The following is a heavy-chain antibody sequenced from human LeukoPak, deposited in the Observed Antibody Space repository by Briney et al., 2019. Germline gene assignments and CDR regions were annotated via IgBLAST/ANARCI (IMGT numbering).Heavy chain of an antibody. Sequence: GGSLRLSCAASGFTFDDYTMHWVRQAPGKGLEWVSLISWDGGSTYYADSVKGRFTISRDNSKNSLYLQMNSLRTEDTALYYCANSRREKTAPFDCWGQGTLVTVSS. CDR1: GFTFDDYT. CDR3: ANSRREKTAPFDC. D-gene: IGHD2-21*02. V-gene: IGHV3-43*01. CDR2: ISWDGGST. J-gene: IGHJ4*02.